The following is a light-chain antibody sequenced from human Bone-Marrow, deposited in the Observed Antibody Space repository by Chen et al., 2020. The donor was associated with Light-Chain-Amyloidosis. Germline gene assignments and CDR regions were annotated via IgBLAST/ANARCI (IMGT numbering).Light chain of an antibody. CDR3: QQYNNWPLT. V-gene: IGKV3-15*01. CDR2: GAA. J-gene: IGKJ4*01. CDR1: QSVGSN. Sequence: ETVMTQSPATLSVSPGERATLSCRASQSVGSNLAWYQQKPGQPPKLLIYGAANRATGLPARFSGSGSATEFTLTINNMQSEDFAVYYCQQYNNWPLTVGGGTKVEIK.